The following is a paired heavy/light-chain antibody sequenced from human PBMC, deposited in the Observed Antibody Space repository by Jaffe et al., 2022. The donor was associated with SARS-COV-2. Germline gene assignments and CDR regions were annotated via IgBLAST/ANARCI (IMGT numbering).Heavy chain of an antibody. J-gene: IGHJ3*02. V-gene: IGHV4-38-2*02. CDR2: IYQSGGT. Sequence: QVQLQESGPGLVKPSETLSLTCTVSGYSISSGYYWGWIRQPPGKGLEWIGSIYQSGGTHHSPSLKSRVTISVDTSQNHFSLNLSSVTAADTAIYYCARTYYYGSGSYQDSMNAFDIWGQGTLVTVSS. D-gene: IGHD3-10*01. CDR1: GYSISSGYY. CDR3: ARTYYYGSGSYQDSMNAFDI.
Light chain of an antibody. CDR2: GAS. J-gene: IGKJ1*01. CDR3: QQYGRSPGT. CDR1: QSVSSSY. V-gene: IGKV3-20*01. Sequence: EIVLTQSPGTLSLSPGERVTLFCRASQSVSSSYLAWYQQKPGQAPRLLIYGASNRATGIPDRFSGSGSGTDFTLSISRLEPEDLAVYYCQQYGRSPGTFGQGTKVEIK.